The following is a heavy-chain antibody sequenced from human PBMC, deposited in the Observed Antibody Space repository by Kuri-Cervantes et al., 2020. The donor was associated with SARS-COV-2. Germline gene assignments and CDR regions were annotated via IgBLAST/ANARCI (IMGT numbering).Heavy chain of an antibody. J-gene: IGHJ6*03. Sequence: SETLSLTCTVSGGPISSSSYYWGWIRQPPGKGLEWIGSIYYSGSTYYNPSLKSRVTMSVDTSKNQFSLKLSSVTAADTAVYYCARDGCGGSCYGYYYMDVWGKGTTVTVSS. D-gene: IGHD2-15*01. V-gene: IGHV4-39*07. CDR1: GGPISSSSYY. CDR2: IYYSGST. CDR3: ARDGCGGSCYGYYYMDV.